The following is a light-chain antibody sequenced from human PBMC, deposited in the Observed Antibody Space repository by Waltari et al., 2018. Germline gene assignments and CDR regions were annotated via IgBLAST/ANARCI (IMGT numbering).Light chain of an antibody. CDR1: VSIISD. V-gene: IGKV3-11*01. CDR2: DAS. CDR3: QQRSNWPWT. Sequence: CSAGVSIISDLAQYQPGPGQAPLIHVSDASKRATGIPFSFSGSGSGTDFTLTISSLEPVDFAVYYCQQRSNWPWTFGQGTKVEIK. J-gene: IGKJ1*01.